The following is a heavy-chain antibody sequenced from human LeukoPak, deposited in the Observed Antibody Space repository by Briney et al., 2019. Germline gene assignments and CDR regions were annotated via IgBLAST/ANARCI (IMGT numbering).Heavy chain of an antibody. CDR3: ARSLGYCSGGSCYLSPYGMDV. CDR2: LSYDGSSQ. J-gene: IGHJ6*02. CDR1: GFTFSGYA. Sequence: PGGSLRLSCAASGFTFSGYAMHWVRQVPGKGLEWVAALSYDGSSQYYADSVKGRFTISGDNSKNTLYLQMNSLRAEDTAVYYCARSLGYCSGGSCYLSPYGMDVWGQGTTVTVSS. D-gene: IGHD2-15*01. V-gene: IGHV3-30-3*01.